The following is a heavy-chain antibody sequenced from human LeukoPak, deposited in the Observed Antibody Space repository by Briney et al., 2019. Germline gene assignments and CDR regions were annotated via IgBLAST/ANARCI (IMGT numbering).Heavy chain of an antibody. Sequence: SQTLSLTCTVSGGSISSGGYYWSWIRQAPGKGLEWIGYIYHSGSTYYNPSLKSRVTISVDRSKNQFSLKLSSVTAADTAVYYCARGAYDFWSGDHTQDAFDIWGQGTMVTVSS. D-gene: IGHD3-3*01. CDR1: GGSISSGGYY. CDR2: IYHSGST. V-gene: IGHV4-30-2*01. J-gene: IGHJ3*02. CDR3: ARGAYDFWSGDHTQDAFDI.